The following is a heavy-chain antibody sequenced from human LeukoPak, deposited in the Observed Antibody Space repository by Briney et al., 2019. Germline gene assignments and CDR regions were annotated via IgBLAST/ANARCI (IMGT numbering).Heavy chain of an antibody. CDR2: INHSGST. CDR3: ARGWDTAMVRFDY. V-gene: IGHV4-34*01. CDR1: GGSFSGYY. D-gene: IGHD5-18*01. Sequence: SETLSLTCAVYGGSFSGYYWSWIRQPPVKGLEWIGEINHSGSTNYNPSLKSRVTISVDTSKNQFSLKLSSVTAADTAVYYCARGWDTAMVRFDYWGQGTLVTVSS. J-gene: IGHJ4*02.